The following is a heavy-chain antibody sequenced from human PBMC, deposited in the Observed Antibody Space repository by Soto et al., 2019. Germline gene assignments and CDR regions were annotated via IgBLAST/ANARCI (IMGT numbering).Heavy chain of an antibody. V-gene: IGHV3-30*18. J-gene: IGHJ4*02. CDR1: GFTFSSYG. CDR2: ISYDGSNK. CDR3: AKDLAYCGGGCQGY. Sequence: QVQLVESGGGVVQPGRSLRLSCAASGFTFSSYGMHWVRQAPGKGLEWVAVISYDGSNKYYADSVKGRFTISRDNSKNTLYLQMNSLRAEDTAVYYCAKDLAYCGGGCQGYWGQGTLVTVSS. D-gene: IGHD2-21*02.